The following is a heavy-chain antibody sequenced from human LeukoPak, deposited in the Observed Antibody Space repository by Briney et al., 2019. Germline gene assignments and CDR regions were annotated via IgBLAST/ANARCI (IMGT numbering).Heavy chain of an antibody. V-gene: IGHV3-48*01. J-gene: IGHJ6*04. CDR1: GFTFSSYG. D-gene: IGHD3-10*02. CDR3: AELGITMIGGV. CDR2: ISSSSSRSGSSAI. Sequence: GGTLRLSCAASGFTFSSYGMSWVRQAPGKGLEWLSYISSSSSRSGSSAIYYADSVKGRFTISRDNAKNSLYLQMNSLRAEDTAVYYCAELGITMIGGVWGKGTTVTISS.